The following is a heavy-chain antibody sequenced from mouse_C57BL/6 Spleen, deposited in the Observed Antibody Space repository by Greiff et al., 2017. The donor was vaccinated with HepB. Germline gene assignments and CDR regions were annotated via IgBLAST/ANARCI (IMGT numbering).Heavy chain of an antibody. CDR2: IYPRDGST. D-gene: IGHD1-1*01. CDR3: ARTHYYGSIWYFDV. J-gene: IGHJ1*03. CDR1: GYTFTSYD. V-gene: IGHV1-85*01. Sequence: QVQLKESGPELVKPGASVKLSCKASGYTFTSYDINWVKQRPGQGLEWIGWIYPRDGSTKYNEKFKGKATLTVDTSSSTAYMELHSLTSEDSAVYFCARTHYYGSIWYFDVWGTGTTVTVSS.